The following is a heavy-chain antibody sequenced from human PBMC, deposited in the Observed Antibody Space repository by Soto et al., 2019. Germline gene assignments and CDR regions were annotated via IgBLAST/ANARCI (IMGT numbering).Heavy chain of an antibody. CDR1: GGSSVGVGCC. V-gene: IGHV4-30-2*05. D-gene: IGHD2-2*01. CDR3: ARVFIFCSRPSGLGGNCWDP. CDR2: IYHSGST. J-gene: IGHJ5*02. Sequence: LCVRYGVAGGSSVGVGCCWTWIQKPPGKGLEWIGYIYHSGSTYYNPSLKSRVPISMDTSKNQFALRLTSVTAADTAEYHCARVFIFCSRPSGLGGNCWDPWGQATRVS.